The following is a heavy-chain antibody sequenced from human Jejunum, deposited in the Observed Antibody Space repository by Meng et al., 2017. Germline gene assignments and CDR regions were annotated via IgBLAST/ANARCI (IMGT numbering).Heavy chain of an antibody. D-gene: IGHD1-26*01. CDR2: INGDNGDT. CDR1: GYTFTSFA. Sequence: VRVVVSGAEVKKPGASVKVSCKASGYTFTSFAITWVRQAPGQGLEWMGWINGDNGDTNNQQNFQGRLIMTTDTSTSTAYMELRSLRSDDTAVYYCARTLPHSSGDKRGLDYWGQGTLVTVSS. J-gene: IGHJ4*02. V-gene: IGHV1-18*01. CDR3: ARTLPHSSGDKRGLDY.